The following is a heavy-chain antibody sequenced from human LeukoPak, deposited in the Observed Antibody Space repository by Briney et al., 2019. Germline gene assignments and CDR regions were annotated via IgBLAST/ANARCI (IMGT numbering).Heavy chain of an antibody. CDR1: GFTFSDYY. V-gene: IGHV3-11*04. CDR3: TRDLYNNGWQPFDY. J-gene: IGHJ4*02. Sequence: GGSLRLSCAASGFTFSDYYMSWIRQAPWQGLEWISYISSSGSNIYYADSVKGRLTISRDNAKKSMYLQMNSLRTEDTAVYYCTRDLYNNGWQPFDYWGQGTLVTVSS. CDR2: ISSSGSNI. D-gene: IGHD6-19*01.